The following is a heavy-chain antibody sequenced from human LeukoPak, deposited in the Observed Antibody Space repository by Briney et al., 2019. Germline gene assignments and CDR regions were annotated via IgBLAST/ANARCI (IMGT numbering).Heavy chain of an antibody. CDR2: IYSGGST. CDR3: ARVAGPGWFDP. J-gene: IGHJ5*02. V-gene: IGHV3-53*01. D-gene: IGHD3-10*01. Sequence: QAGGSLRLSYAASGFSVNSNYMSWVRQAPGKGLEWVSVIYSGGSTYYADSVKGRFTISRDNSKNTLYLQMDSLRAEDTAVYYCARVAGPGWFDPWGQGTLVTVSS. CDR1: GFSVNSNY.